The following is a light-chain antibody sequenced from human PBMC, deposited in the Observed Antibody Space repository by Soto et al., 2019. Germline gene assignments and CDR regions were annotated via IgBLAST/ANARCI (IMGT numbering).Light chain of an antibody. CDR2: KAS. CDR3: LQRSNWPLT. V-gene: IGKV1-5*03. CDR1: QTISSW. J-gene: IGKJ4*01. Sequence: DIQMTQSPSTLSGSVGDRVTITCRASQTISSWLAWYQQKPGKAPKLLIYKASTLKSGVPSRFSGSGSGTDFTLTISSLEPEDFGVYYCLQRSNWPLTFGGGTKVDI.